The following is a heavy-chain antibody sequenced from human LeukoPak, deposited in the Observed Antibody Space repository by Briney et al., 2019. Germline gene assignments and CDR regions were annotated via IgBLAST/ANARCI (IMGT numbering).Heavy chain of an antibody. CDR1: GRSMSSYY. V-gene: IGHV4-59*01. CDR3: ARGHFEFWSGYYLLNAFDI. Sequence: SETLSLTCTVSGRSMSSYYWSWIRQPPGKGREWIGYIYYSGRTNYNPSLKSRLTISVDTSKNQCSLKLSPVTAADTAVYYCARGHFEFWSGYYLLNAFDIWGQGKMVTVSS. D-gene: IGHD3-3*01. J-gene: IGHJ3*02. CDR2: IYYSGRT.